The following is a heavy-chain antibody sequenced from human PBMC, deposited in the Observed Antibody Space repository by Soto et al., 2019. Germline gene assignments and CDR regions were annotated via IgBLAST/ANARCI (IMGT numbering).Heavy chain of an antibody. CDR3: ARVVSSCHSGGCYNYYGLGV. V-gene: IGHV4-61*01. CDR2: IYYSGST. Sequence: QVRLQESGPGLVKPSETLSLSCLVSGDSVGNGPYYWSWIRQSPGEGLEWIAYIYYSGSTNVNPSLASRLNCSIVMSMNPFFRELLSVTAADAAVYFCARVVSSCHSGGCYNYYGLGVWGQGTTVAISS. D-gene: IGHD1-26*01. CDR1: GDSVGNGPYY. J-gene: IGHJ6*02.